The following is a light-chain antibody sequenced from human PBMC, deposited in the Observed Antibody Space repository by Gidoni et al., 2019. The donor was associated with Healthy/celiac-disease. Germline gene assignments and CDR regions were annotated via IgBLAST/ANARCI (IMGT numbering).Light chain of an antibody. Sequence: DIQMTQSPSTLSASVGDRVTITCRASQSISSWLAWYKQKPGKAPKLLIYKASSLESGVPSRFSGSGAGTECTLTSSSLQPDDFATYYCQQYNSYPGTFGQGTKVEI. CDR2: KAS. V-gene: IGKV1-5*03. CDR3: QQYNSYPGT. J-gene: IGKJ1*01. CDR1: QSISSW.